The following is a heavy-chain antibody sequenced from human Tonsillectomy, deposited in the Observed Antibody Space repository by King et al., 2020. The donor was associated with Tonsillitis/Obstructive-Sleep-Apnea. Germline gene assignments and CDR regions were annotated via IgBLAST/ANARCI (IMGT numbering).Heavy chain of an antibody. Sequence: VQLVQSGAEVKKPGASVKVSCKASGYTFTRYGISWVRQAPGQGLEWIGWISGDNDNTNYARKVQGRVTMSTDMSTRTAYMELRSLRSDDTAVYYCARGAFCRSSSCYEAYYYMDVWGKGTTVTVSS. D-gene: IGHD2-2*01. V-gene: IGHV1-18*01. CDR3: ARGAFCRSSSCYEAYYYMDV. J-gene: IGHJ6*03. CDR1: GYTFTRYG. CDR2: ISGDNDNT.